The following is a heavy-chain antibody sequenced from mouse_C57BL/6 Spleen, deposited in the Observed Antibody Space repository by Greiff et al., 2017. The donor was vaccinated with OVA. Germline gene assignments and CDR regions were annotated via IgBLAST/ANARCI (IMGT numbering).Heavy chain of an antibody. CDR1: GYTFTDYY. V-gene: IGHV1-26*01. CDR3: DFSYYAMDY. J-gene: IGHJ4*01. CDR2: INPNNGGT. Sequence: EVQLQQSGPELVKPGASVKISCKASGYTFTDYYMNWVKQSHGKSLEWIGDINPNNGGTSYNQKFKGKATLTVDKSSSTAYMELRSLTSEDSAVYYCDFSYYAMDYWGQGTSVTVSS.